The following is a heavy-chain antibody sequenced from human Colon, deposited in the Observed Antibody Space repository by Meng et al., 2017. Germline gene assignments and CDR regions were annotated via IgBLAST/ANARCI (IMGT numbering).Heavy chain of an antibody. V-gene: IGHV4-30-2*01. CDR2: ILNSGTP. J-gene: IGHJ4*02. D-gene: IGHD3-22*01. Sequence: QVQLQESDSGLVKPSQTLSLTCAVSGGSINSSGFSWSWNRQPPGKGLEWIGYILNSGTPYYNPSLQSRGTISVDTSKNQVSLKLRSVTAADTAVYYCARGVEDYFDSSGFAWYFDSWGQGTLVTVSS. CDR3: ARGVEDYFDSSGFAWYFDS. CDR1: GGSINSSGFS.